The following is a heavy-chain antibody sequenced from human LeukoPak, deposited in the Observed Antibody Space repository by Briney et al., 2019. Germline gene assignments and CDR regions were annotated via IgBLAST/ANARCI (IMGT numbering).Heavy chain of an antibody. V-gene: IGHV3-74*03. Sequence: GASLKLSCVASGFTFSNSWMHWVRQAPGKGLLWVLRINTDGTNTKYADSVKGRFTISRDNAKNTLYLQMNTLRAEDSAVYYCARDQTQAGPTTVDYWGQGTLVTVSS. CDR2: INTDGTNT. D-gene: IGHD1-14*01. J-gene: IGHJ4*02. CDR1: GFTFSNSW. CDR3: ARDQTQAGPTTVDY.